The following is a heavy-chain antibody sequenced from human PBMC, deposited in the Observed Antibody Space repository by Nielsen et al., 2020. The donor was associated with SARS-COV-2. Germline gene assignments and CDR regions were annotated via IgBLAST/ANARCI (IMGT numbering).Heavy chain of an antibody. CDR1: GFTFTSYH. Sequence: ASVKVSCKASGFTFTSYHIHWVRQAPGQGLEWMGIINPSGDSTSYAQKFQGRVTMTRDTSTSTVYMELSSLRSEDTALYYCARAAGNYYGSGSYYNGAMDVWGQGTTVTVSS. V-gene: IGHV1-46*01. CDR2: INPSGDST. CDR3: ARAAGNYYGSGSYYNGAMDV. D-gene: IGHD3-10*01. J-gene: IGHJ6*02.